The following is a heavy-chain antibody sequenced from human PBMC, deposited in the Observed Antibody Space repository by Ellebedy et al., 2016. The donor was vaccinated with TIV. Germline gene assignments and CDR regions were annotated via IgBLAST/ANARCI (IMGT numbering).Heavy chain of an antibody. CDR1: GFIFGSFC. CDR2: INQHGGET. V-gene: IGHV3-7*04. D-gene: IGHD1-14*01. CDR3: ARGIRVMSYYYGMDV. Sequence: GESLKISCAVSGFIFGSFCMSWVRQAPGRGLEWVASINQHGGETQYVDSVRGRVTISRDNAKNSLHLQLNSLRAEDTAVYYCARGIRVMSYYYGMDVWGQGTTVTVSS. J-gene: IGHJ6*02.